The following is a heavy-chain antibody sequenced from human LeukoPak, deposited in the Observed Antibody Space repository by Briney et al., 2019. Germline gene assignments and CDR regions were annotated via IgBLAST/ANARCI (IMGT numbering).Heavy chain of an antibody. J-gene: IGHJ4*02. V-gene: IGHV3-23*01. CDR2: ISGSGGST. CDR1: GFTFSSYA. CDR3: AKYPKPYDFWGGYYMD. D-gene: IGHD3-3*01. Sequence: GGSLRLSCAASGFTFSSYAMSWVRQAPGKGLEWVSAISGSGGSTYYADSVKGRFTISRDNSKNALYLQMNSLRAEDTAVYYCAKYPKPYDFWGGYYMDWGQGTLVTVSS.